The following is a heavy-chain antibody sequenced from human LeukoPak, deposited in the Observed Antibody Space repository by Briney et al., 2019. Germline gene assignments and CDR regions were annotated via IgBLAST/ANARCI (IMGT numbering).Heavy chain of an antibody. CDR2: IYYSGST. V-gene: IGHV4-59*08. CDR1: GGSISSYY. D-gene: IGHD1-26*01. CDR3: ARHVRGSYKLFDY. Sequence: SDTLSLLCTVSGGSISSYYWSWLPQPPGKGLEWIGYIYYSGSTNYNPSLKSRVTISVDTPKNQFSLKLSSVTAADTAVYYCARHVRGSYKLFDYCGQGSLVTVSS. J-gene: IGHJ4*02.